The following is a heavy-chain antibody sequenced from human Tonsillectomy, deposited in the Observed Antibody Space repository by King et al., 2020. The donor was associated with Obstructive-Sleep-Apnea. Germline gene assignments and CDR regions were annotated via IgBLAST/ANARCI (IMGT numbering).Heavy chain of an antibody. Sequence: FQLQESGPGLVKPSGTLSLTCAVSGGSITSTNWWSWVRQPPGKGLEWVGEIYHSGSTNYNPSLKNRVTKSIEKYENQCSLKLTSMTAADTAVYYCASGNSTSPGYWGQGTLVTVSP. CDR3: ASGNSTSPGY. J-gene: IGHJ4*02. D-gene: IGHD2/OR15-2a*01. V-gene: IGHV4-4*02. CDR1: GGSITSTNW. CDR2: IYHSGST.